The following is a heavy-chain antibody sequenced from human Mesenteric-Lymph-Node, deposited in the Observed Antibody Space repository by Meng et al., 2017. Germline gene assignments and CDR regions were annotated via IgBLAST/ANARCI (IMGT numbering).Heavy chain of an antibody. V-gene: IGHV4-39*07. CDR3: ARIMGAYRLPYFDY. CDR2: IYHSGST. J-gene: IGHJ4*02. CDR1: GGSISSGSYY. D-gene: IGHD3-16*01. Sequence: SETLSLTCTVSGGSISSGSYYWSWIRQPPGKGLEWIGSIYHSGSTYYNPSLKSRVTISVDTSKNQFSLKLSSVTAADTAVYYCARIMGAYRLPYFDYWGQGTLVTVSS.